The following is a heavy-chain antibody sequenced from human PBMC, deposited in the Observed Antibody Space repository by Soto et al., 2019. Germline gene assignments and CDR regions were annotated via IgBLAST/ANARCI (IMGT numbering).Heavy chain of an antibody. CDR3: ARQARPYYYDSSGPSLRYFDY. V-gene: IGHV1-46*01. CDR1: GYTFTSYY. J-gene: IGHJ4*02. Sequence: QVQLVQSGAEVKKPGASVKVSCKASGYTFTSYYMHWVRQAPGQGLEWMGIINPSGGSTSYAQKFQGRVTMTRDTSTSTVYMELSSLRSEDTAVYYCARQARPYYYDSSGPSLRYFDYWGQGTLVTVSS. D-gene: IGHD3-22*01. CDR2: INPSGGST.